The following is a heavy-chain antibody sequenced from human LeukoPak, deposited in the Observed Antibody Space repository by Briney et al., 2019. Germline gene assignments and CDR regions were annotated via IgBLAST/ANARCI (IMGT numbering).Heavy chain of an antibody. J-gene: IGHJ4*02. CDR1: GFTFSSYS. CDR3: ARRGYCSSTSCPGYDY. Sequence: GGSLRLSCAASGFTFSSYSMNWVRQAPGKGLEWVSYISSSSSTIYYADSVKGRFTISRDNAKNSLYLQMNGLRAEDTAVYYCARRGYCSSTSCPGYDYWGQGTLVTVSS. V-gene: IGHV3-48*04. CDR2: ISSSSSTI. D-gene: IGHD2-2*01.